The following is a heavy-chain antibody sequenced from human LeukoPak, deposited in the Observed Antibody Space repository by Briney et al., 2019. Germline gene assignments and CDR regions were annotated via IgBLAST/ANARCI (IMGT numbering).Heavy chain of an antibody. D-gene: IGHD1-7*01. Sequence: PGGSLRLSCAASGFTFSTYAIHWVRQGPGKGLEWVAVISYDGSNKYYADSVKGRFTISRDNSKNTLYLQMNSLRAEDTAVYYCARDFKTTHAFDIWGQGTMVTVSS. V-gene: IGHV3-30-3*01. CDR3: ARDFKTTHAFDI. CDR1: GFTFSTYA. CDR2: ISYDGSNK. J-gene: IGHJ3*02.